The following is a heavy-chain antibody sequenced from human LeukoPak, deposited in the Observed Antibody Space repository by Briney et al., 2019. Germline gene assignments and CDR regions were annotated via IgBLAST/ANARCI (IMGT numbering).Heavy chain of an antibody. V-gene: IGHV3-53*01. Sequence: GGSLRLSCAASGFTVSSNYMSWVRQAPGKGLEWVSVIYSGGSTYYADSVKGRFTISRDNSKNTLYLQMNSLRAEDTAVYYCARAIYYDSSGYYWWGQGTLVTVSS. D-gene: IGHD3-22*01. CDR3: ARAIYYDSSGYYW. CDR2: IYSGGST. CDR1: GFTVSSNY. J-gene: IGHJ4*02.